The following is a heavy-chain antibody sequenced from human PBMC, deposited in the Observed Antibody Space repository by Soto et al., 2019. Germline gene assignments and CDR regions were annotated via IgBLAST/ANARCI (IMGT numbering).Heavy chain of an antibody. CDR3: ARDRWGYVSGAFDY. J-gene: IGHJ4*02. D-gene: IGHD3-10*01. CDR1: GFTFSNV. Sequence: QVQLVESEGGVVQPGRSLRLSCAASGFTFSNVMHWVRQAPGKGLEWVAVISYDGSQKFYADSVKGRFTISRDNSKNTVYLQMNSLRSEDTAVYYCARDRWGYVSGAFDYWGQGTLVTVPS. CDR2: ISYDGSQK. V-gene: IGHV3-30*04.